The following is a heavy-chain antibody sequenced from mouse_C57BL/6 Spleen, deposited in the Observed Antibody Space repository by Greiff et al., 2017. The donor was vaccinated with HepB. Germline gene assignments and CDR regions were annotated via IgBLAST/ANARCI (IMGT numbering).Heavy chain of an antibody. V-gene: IGHV1-55*01. CDR3: ARGRAQARGSYFDY. CDR2: IYPGSGST. D-gene: IGHD3-2*02. CDR1: GYTFTSYW. J-gene: IGHJ2*01. Sequence: VQLQQPGAELVKPGASVKMSCKASGYTFTSYWITWVKQRPGQGLEWIGDIYPGSGSTNYNEKFKSKATLTVDTSSSTAYMQLSSLTSEDSAVYYCARGRAQARGSYFDYWGQGTTLTVSS.